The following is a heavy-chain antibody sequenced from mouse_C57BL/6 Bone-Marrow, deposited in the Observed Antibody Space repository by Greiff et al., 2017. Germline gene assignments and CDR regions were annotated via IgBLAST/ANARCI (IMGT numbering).Heavy chain of an antibody. D-gene: IGHD1-1*01. V-gene: IGHV8-8*01. Sequence: QVTLKVSGPGILQPSQTLSLTCSFSGFSLSTFGMGVGWIRQPSGKGLELLAHIWWDDDKYYKPALKSRLTISKDTSKNQVFLKIANVDTADTATYYCARGTYYYDSSRFDYWGQGTTLTVSS. CDR2: IWWDDDK. J-gene: IGHJ2*01. CDR3: ARGTYYYDSSRFDY. CDR1: GFSLSTFGMG.